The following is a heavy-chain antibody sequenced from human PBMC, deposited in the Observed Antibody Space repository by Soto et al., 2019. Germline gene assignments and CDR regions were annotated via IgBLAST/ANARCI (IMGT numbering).Heavy chain of an antibody. CDR3: ARDPGYSYGYN. CDR1: GYTFTSYA. CDR2: INDGNGNT. Sequence: QVQLVQSGAEVKKPGASVKVSCKASGYTFTSYAMHWVRQAPGQRLEWMGWINDGNGNTKYAKKCQGRVTITRDTAASTAYMELSSLRSEDTAVYYCARDPGYSYGYNWGQGTLVTVSS. D-gene: IGHD5-18*01. J-gene: IGHJ4*02. V-gene: IGHV1-3*01.